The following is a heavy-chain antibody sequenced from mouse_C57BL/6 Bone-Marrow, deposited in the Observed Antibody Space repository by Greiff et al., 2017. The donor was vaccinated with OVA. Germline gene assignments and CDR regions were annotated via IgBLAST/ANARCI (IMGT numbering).Heavy chain of an antibody. J-gene: IGHJ2*01. CDR3: TSYGNFDY. V-gene: IGHV14-4*01. CDR1: GFNIKDDY. CDR2: IDPENGDT. Sequence: EVMLVESGAELVRPGASVKLSCTASGFNIKDDYMHWVKQRPEQGLEWIGWIDPENGDTEYASKFQGKATITADPSSNTAYLQLSSLTSEDTAVYYCTSYGNFDYWGQGTTLTVSS. D-gene: IGHD2-1*01.